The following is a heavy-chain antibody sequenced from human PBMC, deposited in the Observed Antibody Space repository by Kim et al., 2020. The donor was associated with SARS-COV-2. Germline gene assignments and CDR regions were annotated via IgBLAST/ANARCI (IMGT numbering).Heavy chain of an antibody. J-gene: IGHJ6*02. CDR3: ARGRHKPLYSSSWPPGIYSYYYGMDV. D-gene: IGHD6-13*01. CDR1: GGSFSGYY. V-gene: IGHV4-34*01. CDR2: INHSGST. Sequence: SETLSLTCAVYGGSFSGYYWSWIRQPPGKGLEWIGEINHSGSTNYNPSLKSRVTISVDTSKNQFSLKLSSVTAADTAVYYCARGRHKPLYSSSWPPGIYSYYYGMDVWGQGTTVTVSS.